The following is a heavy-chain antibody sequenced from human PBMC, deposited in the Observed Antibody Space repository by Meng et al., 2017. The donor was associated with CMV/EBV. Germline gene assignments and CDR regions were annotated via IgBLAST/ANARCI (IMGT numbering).Heavy chain of an antibody. CDR1: GFTFDDYA. V-gene: IGHV3-9*01. CDR2: INWNSGDI. D-gene: IGHD2-2*03. CDR3: AKDIRGYWYSLEY. Sequence: GGSLRLSCAASGFTFDDYAMHWVRQAPGKGLEWVSGINWNSGDIGYADSVKGRFTISRDNAKNSPYLQMNSLRDEDTALYYCAKDIRGYWYSLEYWGQGTLVTVSS. J-gene: IGHJ4*02.